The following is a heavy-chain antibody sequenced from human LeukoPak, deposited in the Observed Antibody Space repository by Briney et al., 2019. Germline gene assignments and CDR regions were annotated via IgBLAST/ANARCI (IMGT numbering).Heavy chain of an antibody. CDR1: GFTFSSYS. V-gene: IGHV3-21*01. D-gene: IGHD6-13*01. CDR2: ISSSSSYI. J-gene: IGHJ4*02. CDR3: ARDPAATGDYFDY. Sequence: PGGSLRLSCAASGFTFSSYSMNWVRQAPGKGLEWVSSISSSSSYIYYADSVKGRFTVSGDNSKNTLYLQMNSLRGEDTAVYYCARDPAATGDYFDYWGQGTLVTVSS.